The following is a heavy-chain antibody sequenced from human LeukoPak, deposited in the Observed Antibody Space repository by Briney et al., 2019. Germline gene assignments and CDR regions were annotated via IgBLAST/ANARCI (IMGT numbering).Heavy chain of an antibody. J-gene: IGHJ4*02. D-gene: IGHD3-9*01. CDR2: LSGSGGST. Sequence: GGPLRPSGPAPDFTLTGYARSWFRQAQGKGLEWSSLLSGSGGSTYYADSVKGRFTISRDNSKNTLYLQMNSLRAEDTAVYYCAKAPLLRYFDWQDYFDYWGQGTLVTVSS. CDR1: DFTLTGYA. CDR3: AKAPLLRYFDWQDYFDY. V-gene: IGHV3-23*01.